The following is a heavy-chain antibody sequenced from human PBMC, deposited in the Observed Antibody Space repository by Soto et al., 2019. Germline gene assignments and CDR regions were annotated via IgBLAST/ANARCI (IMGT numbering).Heavy chain of an antibody. D-gene: IGHD2-15*01. CDR1: GGSISNHY. CDR2: IYTSGNN. J-gene: IGHJ6*02. V-gene: IGHV4-4*07. CDR3: VRESEGGGYCSGRGCYGLDV. Sequence: QVQLQESGPGLVKPSETLSLTCIVSGGSISNHYWSWIRQPAGKGLEWIGGIYTSGNNYYNPSLNSRVTMSPYTSHKHFSLMMTSVTAADTALYFCVRESEGGGYCSGRGCYGLDVWGQGTTVTVS.